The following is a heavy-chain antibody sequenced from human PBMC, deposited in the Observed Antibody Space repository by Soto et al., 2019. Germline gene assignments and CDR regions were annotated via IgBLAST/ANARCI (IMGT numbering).Heavy chain of an antibody. V-gene: IGHV1-69*06. CDR1: GGTFSSYA. D-gene: IGHD5-12*01. CDR3: ARDPFPATITGYYYYGMDV. CDR2: IIPIFGTA. Sequence: GASVKVSCKASGGTFSSYAVSWVRQAPGQGLEWMGGIIPIFGTANYAQKFQGRVTITADKSTSTAYMELSSLRSEDTAVYYCARDPFPATITGYYYYGMDVWGQGTTVTVSS. J-gene: IGHJ6*02.